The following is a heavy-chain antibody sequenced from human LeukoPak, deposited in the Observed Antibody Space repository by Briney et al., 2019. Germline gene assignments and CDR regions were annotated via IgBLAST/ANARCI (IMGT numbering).Heavy chain of an antibody. D-gene: IGHD2-15*01. V-gene: IGHV3-7*02. Sequence: GGSLRLSCAASGFTFSGYWMDWVRQTPGKGLEWVANIKPDGSEIYYVGSVKGRFTISRDNAKNSLYLRMNSLRAEDTAVYYCTRSLDYWGQGTLVTVSS. CDR2: IKPDGSEI. J-gene: IGHJ4*02. CDR1: GFTFSGYW. CDR3: TRSLDY.